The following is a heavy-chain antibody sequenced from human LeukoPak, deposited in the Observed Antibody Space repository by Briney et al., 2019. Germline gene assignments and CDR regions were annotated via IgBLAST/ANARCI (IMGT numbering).Heavy chain of an antibody. J-gene: IGHJ3*02. CDR2: ISGSGANT. V-gene: IGHV3-23*01. D-gene: IGHD3-22*01. Sequence: QPGGSLRLSCTASGYTFSSYAMTWVRQAPGEGLEWVSAISGSGANTYYADPVKGRFAASRDNSKDTLYLQMRSLRAEDTAVYYCARGRSGYGPFDAFDIWGHGTWVTVSS. CDR1: GYTFSSYA. CDR3: ARGRSGYGPFDAFDI.